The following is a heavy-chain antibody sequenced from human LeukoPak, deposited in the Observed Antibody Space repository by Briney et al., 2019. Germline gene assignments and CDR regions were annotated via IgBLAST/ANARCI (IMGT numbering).Heavy chain of an antibody. CDR1: GYTFSNYA. D-gene: IGHD3-3*01. CDR2: ISTYNGNT. V-gene: IGHV1-18*03. J-gene: IGHJ6*03. Sequence: ASVKVSCKASGYTFSNYAINWVRQAPGQGLEWMGWISTYNGNTNYAQKLQDRVTMTTDTSTSTAYMELRSLRSEDMAVYYCARARYETRIWPKSRYDYYHYMDVWGKGTTVTVSS. CDR3: ARARYETRIWPKSRYDYYHYMDV.